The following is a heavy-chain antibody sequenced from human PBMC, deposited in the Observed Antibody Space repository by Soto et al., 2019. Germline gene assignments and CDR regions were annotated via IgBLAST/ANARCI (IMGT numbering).Heavy chain of an antibody. CDR1: GFTFSSYD. D-gene: IGHD3-22*01. Sequence: GGSLRLSCAESGFTFSSYDMSWVRQAPGKGLEWVSAISGSGGRTYYADSAKGQFTIARDNSKNTLYLQMNSLRAEDTAVYYCEKESQIEVAGPHYYDSSGNYFDYWGQGTLVTFSS. CDR2: ISGSGGRT. CDR3: EKESQIEVAGPHYYDSSGNYFDY. V-gene: IGHV3-23*01. J-gene: IGHJ4*02.